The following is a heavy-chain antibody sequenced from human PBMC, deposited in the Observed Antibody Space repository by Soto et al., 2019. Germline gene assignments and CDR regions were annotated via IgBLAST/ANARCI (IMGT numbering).Heavy chain of an antibody. CDR2: IYSGGDT. J-gene: IGHJ3*01. CDR1: GVTVSSNY. V-gene: IGHV3-53*01. Sequence: EVQLVESGGGLIQWGGSLRLSCAASGVTVSSNYMSWVRQAPGKGLEWVSIIYSGGDTYYADSVKGRFTISRDNAMNALYLQMNSLRVDDTAMYYCARGGGPVGATLGDAFDLWGQGTMVTVSS. CDR3: ARGGGPVGATLGDAFDL. D-gene: IGHD1-26*01.